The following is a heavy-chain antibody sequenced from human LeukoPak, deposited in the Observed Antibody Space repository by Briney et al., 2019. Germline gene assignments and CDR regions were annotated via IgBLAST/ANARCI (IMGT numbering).Heavy chain of an antibody. V-gene: IGHV4-39*07. CDR3: ASTYYYDSSGYYLFDY. Sequence: SETLSLTCTVSGGSISSSSYYWGWIRQPPGKGLEWIGSIYYSGSTYYNPSLKSRATISVDTSKNQFSLKLSSVTAADTAVYYCASTYYYDSSGYYLFDYWGQGTLVTVSS. D-gene: IGHD3-22*01. J-gene: IGHJ4*02. CDR2: IYYSGST. CDR1: GGSISSSSYY.